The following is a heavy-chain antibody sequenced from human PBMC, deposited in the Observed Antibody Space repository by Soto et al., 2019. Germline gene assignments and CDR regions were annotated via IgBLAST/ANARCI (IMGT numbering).Heavy chain of an antibody. V-gene: IGHV1-24*01. D-gene: IGHD3-22*01. J-gene: IGHJ4*02. CDR1: GYTFSGDY. Sequence: ALVKVYCKASGYTFSGDYMHRVRQAPGKGLEWMGGFDPEDGETIYAQKFQGRVTMTEDTSTDTAYMELSSLRSEDTAVYYCATRKRSGYPYYFDYWGQGTLVTVSS. CDR3: ATRKRSGYPYYFDY. CDR2: FDPEDGET.